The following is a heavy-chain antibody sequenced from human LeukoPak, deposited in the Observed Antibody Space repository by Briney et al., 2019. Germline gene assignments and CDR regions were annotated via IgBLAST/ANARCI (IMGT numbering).Heavy chain of an antibody. J-gene: IGHJ3*02. CDR3: ARYGSTIFDI. CDR2: IYSSGST. Sequence: KPSETLSLTCSVSGGSIRSYYWSWIRQSAGKGLEWIGRIYSSGSTNYNPSLKSRVTMSIDTSKNSISLKLSSVTAADTAVYYCARYGSTIFDIWGRGTIVTVSS. CDR1: GGSIRSYY. V-gene: IGHV4-4*07. D-gene: IGHD2-2*03.